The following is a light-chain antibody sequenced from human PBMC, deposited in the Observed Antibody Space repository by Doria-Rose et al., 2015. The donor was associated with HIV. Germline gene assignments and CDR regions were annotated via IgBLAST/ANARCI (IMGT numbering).Light chain of an antibody. Sequence: TQSPGTLSLSPGERATLSCRASQSVSANYLAWYQQRPGQSPRLLIYGASSSATGIPDRFSGSGSGTDFTLTISRLEPEDFAVYYCHQYASSRTLGQGTKVEIK. J-gene: IGKJ1*01. CDR3: HQYASSRT. V-gene: IGKV3-20*01. CDR2: GAS. CDR1: QSVSANY.